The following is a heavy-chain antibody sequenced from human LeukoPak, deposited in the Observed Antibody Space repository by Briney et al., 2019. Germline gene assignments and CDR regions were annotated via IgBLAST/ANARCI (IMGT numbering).Heavy chain of an antibody. CDR1: GYTFTSYG. Sequence: ASVKVSCKASGYTFTSYGISWVRQAPGQGLEWMGWISAYNGNTNYAQKLQGRVTMTTDTSTSAAYMELRSLRSDDTAVYYCARDRGRHYYDSSGYYWWVPFGLWGRGTLVTVSS. CDR2: ISAYNGNT. CDR3: ARDRGRHYYDSSGYYWWVPFGL. D-gene: IGHD3-22*01. J-gene: IGHJ2*01. V-gene: IGHV1-18*01.